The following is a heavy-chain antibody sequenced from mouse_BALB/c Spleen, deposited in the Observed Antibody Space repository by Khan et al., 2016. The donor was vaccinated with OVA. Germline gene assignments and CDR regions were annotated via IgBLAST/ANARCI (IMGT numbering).Heavy chain of an antibody. CDR3: SRGNYYWYYFDY. CDR2: ISYSGGT. CDR1: GYSITSGYA. V-gene: IGHV3-2*02. Sequence: VQLKESGPGLVKPSQSLSLTCTVTGYSITSGYAWNWIRQFPGNKLEWMGYISYSGGTSYNTSLKSRISITRDTSKNQFFLQLNTVTTEDTATDYCSRGNYYWYYFDYWGQGTTLTVSS. D-gene: IGHD1-1*01. J-gene: IGHJ2*01.